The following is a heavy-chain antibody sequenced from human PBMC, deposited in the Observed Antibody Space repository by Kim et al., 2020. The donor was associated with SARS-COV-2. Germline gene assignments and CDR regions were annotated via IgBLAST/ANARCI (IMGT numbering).Heavy chain of an antibody. D-gene: IGHD3-9*01. CDR1: GFTFSSYG. CDR2: ISYDGSNK. V-gene: IGHV3-30*18. Sequence: GGSLRLSCAASGFTFSSYGMHWVRQAPGKGLEWVAVISYDGSNKYYADSVKGRFTISRDNSKNTLYLQMNSLRAEDTAVYYCAKDPSVDYDIFSRPYYYGMDVWGQGTTVTVSS. J-gene: IGHJ6*02. CDR3: AKDPSVDYDIFSRPYYYGMDV.